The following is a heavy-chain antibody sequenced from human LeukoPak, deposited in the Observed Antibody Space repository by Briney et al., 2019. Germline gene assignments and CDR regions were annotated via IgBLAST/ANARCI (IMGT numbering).Heavy chain of an antibody. CDR3: AKLYYGSGSYSTLHDAFDI. CDR1: GFTFSSYG. V-gene: IGHV3-30*02. Sequence: PGGSLRLSCAASGFTFSSYGMHWVRQAPGKGLEWVVFIRYDGSNKYYADSVKGRFTISRDNSKNTLYLQMNSLRAEDTAVYYCAKLYYGSGSYSTLHDAFDIWGQGTMVTVSS. CDR2: IRYDGSNK. D-gene: IGHD3-10*01. J-gene: IGHJ3*02.